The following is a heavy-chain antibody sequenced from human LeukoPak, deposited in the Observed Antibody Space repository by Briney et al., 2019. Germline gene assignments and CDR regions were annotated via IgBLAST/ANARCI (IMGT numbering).Heavy chain of an antibody. CDR2: IYPGDSDT. D-gene: IGHD5-24*01. V-gene: IGHV5-51*01. CDR1: GYSFTSYW. J-gene: IGHJ4*02. Sequence: NHGESLKISCKGSGYSFTSYWIGWVRQMPGKGLEWMGIIYPGDSDTRYSPSFQGQVTISADKSISTAYLQWSSLKASDTAMYYCARSCTDGYRDFDYWGQGTLVTVSS. CDR3: ARSCTDGYRDFDY.